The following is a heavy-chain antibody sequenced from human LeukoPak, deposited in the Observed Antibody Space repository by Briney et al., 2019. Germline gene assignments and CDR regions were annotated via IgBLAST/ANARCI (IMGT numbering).Heavy chain of an antibody. V-gene: IGHV3-74*01. CDR1: GFTFSSYW. J-gene: IGHJ4*02. CDR2: ISTNGGST. D-gene: IGHD3-10*01. CDR3: GGGAASGYRIDY. Sequence: PGGSLRLSCVAPGFTFSSYWMHWVRQAPGKGLVWVSSISTNGGSTNYADSVKGRFTISRDNAKNTLYLQMNSLRGDDTAVYYCGGGAASGYRIDYWGQGTLVTVSS.